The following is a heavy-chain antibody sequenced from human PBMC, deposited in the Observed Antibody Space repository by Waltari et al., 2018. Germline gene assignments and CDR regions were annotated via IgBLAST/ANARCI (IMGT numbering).Heavy chain of an antibody. J-gene: IGHJ3*01. CDR1: GYSINDGYF. CDR2: IFATGATLSYPAGRA. D-gene: IGHD2-8*02. V-gene: IGHV4-38-2*02. CDR3: ARVNYCTGSDCYGRGALDV. Sequence: QVRLQESGPGLVKPSGTVSLTCPVSGYSINDGYFWGWIRQAPGKGLEWIASIFATGATLSYPAGRAFYNPSLEPRVSISLEKSKNHISLRLTSVTAADTAVYYCARVNYCTGSDCYGRGALDVWGQGTKVTVAS.